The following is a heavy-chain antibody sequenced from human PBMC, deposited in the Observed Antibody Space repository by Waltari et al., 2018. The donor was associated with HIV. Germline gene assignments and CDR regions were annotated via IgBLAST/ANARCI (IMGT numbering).Heavy chain of an antibody. J-gene: IGHJ2*01. V-gene: IGHV3-23*01. D-gene: IGHD3-16*01. CDR3: ARDLGGYWYFDL. CDR1: GFTFSSYA. Sequence: EVQLLESGGGLVQPGGSLRLSCSAFGFTFSSYAMGWVRQAPGKGLEWVSDMSAGGVGTYYADSVKGLFTISRDNSKTTVYLQMNSLRGEDTAVYYCARDLGGYWYFDLWGRGTLVTVSS. CDR2: MSAGGVGT.